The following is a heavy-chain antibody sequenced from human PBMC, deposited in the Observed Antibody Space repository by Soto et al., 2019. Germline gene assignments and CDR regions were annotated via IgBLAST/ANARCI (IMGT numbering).Heavy chain of an antibody. CDR1: GYSFTSYW. V-gene: IGHV5-51*01. Sequence: PGESLKISCKASGYSFTSYWIGWVRQMPGKGLEWMGIIYPGDSDTRYSPSFQGQVTFSADKSTSTAYLQWSSLRPSDTAMYYCARSHTSSGWHVFGYWGQGTLVTVSS. D-gene: IGHD6-19*01. CDR3: ARSHTSSGWHVFGY. J-gene: IGHJ4*02. CDR2: IYPGDSDT.